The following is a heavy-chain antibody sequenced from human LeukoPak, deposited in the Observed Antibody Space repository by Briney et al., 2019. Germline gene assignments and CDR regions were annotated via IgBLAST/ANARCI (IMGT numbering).Heavy chain of an antibody. D-gene: IGHD6-13*01. CDR1: GYTFTSYG. CDR3: ARDVRTGSWSWFDP. V-gene: IGHV1-18*01. CDR2: SSAYNGNT. Sequence: ASVNVSCKASGYTFTSYGISWLRQPPGQGLEWMGLSSAYNGNTNYGHNFRGRLTMTTDTSTTTAYMELRSLTSDDAAVYYCARDVRTGSWSWFDPWGQGTLVIVSS. J-gene: IGHJ5*02.